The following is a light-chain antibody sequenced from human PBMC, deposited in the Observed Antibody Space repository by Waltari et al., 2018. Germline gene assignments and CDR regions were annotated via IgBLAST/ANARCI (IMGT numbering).Light chain of an antibody. CDR3: QQYGSTPRT. V-gene: IGKV3-20*01. J-gene: IGKJ1*01. CDR1: QSVNTNS. CDR2: GAS. Sequence: IVLTQSPGTLSLSPGQGATLSCRASQSVNTNSLAWYQHKPGLAPRLLIFGASTRATGTPDRFSGNGSWAEFTLTISRLEPEDFAMYYCQQYGSTPRTFGQGTKVEIK.